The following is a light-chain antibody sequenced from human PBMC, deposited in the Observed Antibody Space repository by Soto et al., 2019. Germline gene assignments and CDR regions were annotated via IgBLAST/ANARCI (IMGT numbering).Light chain of an antibody. CDR2: DVS. CDR3: SSYTSSSAVV. CDR1: SSDVGGYNY. V-gene: IGLV2-14*01. Sequence: QSVLTQPASVSGSPGQSITISCTGTSSDVGGYNYVSWYQQYPGKAPKLMIYDVSNRPSGVSNRFSGSKSGNTASLTISGLQAEDEADYYCSSYTSSSAVVFGGGPMVTVL. J-gene: IGLJ3*02.